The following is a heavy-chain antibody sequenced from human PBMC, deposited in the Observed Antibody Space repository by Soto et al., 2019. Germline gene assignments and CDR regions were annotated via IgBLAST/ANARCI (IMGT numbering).Heavy chain of an antibody. Sequence: ASVKVSCKASGYTFTSYYMHWVRQAPGQGLEWMGIINPSGGSTSYALKFQGRVTMTRDTSTSTVYMELSSLRSEDTAVYYCARIRITIFGVVNPWDYYGMDVWGQGTTVTVSS. J-gene: IGHJ6*02. CDR3: ARIRITIFGVVNPWDYYGMDV. V-gene: IGHV1-46*01. CDR1: GYTFTSYY. D-gene: IGHD3-3*01. CDR2: INPSGGST.